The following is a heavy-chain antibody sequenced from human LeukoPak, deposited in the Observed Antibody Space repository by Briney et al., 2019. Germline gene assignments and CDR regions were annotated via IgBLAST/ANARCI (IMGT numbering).Heavy chain of an antibody. CDR3: ARGARTPSGYGSRTAGRANWFDP. Sequence: SETLSLTCAVYGGSFSGYYWSWIRQPPGKGLEWIGEINHSGSTNYTPSPKSRVTISVDTSKTQFSLKLSSVTAADPAVYYCARGARTPSGYGSRTAGRANWFDPWGQGTLVTVSS. CDR2: INHSGST. CDR1: GGSFSGYY. V-gene: IGHV4-34*01. J-gene: IGHJ5*02. D-gene: IGHD5-12*01.